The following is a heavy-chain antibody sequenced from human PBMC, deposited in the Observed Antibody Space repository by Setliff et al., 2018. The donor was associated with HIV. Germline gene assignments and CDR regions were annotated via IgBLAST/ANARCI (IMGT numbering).Heavy chain of an antibody. CDR1: GGSISSGDYY. CDR3: TRAQIAAPRPFDY. Sequence: SETLSLTCTVSGGSISSGDYYWSWIRQPPGKGLEWIGYIHYTGSTYYNPSLKSRGTISVDTSKNQFSLKLSSVTAADTALYFCTRAQIAAPRPFDYWGQGTLVTVSS. V-gene: IGHV4-30-4*08. D-gene: IGHD2-21*01. J-gene: IGHJ4*02. CDR2: IHYTGST.